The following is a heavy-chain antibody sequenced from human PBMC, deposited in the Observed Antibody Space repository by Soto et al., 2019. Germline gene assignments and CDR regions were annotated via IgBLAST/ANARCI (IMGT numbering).Heavy chain of an antibody. CDR3: ARLGRYENWFDP. V-gene: IGHV4-59*01. CDR2: IYYSGST. Sequence: SETLSLTCTVSGGSISSYYWSWIRQPPGKGLEWIGYIYYSGSTNYNPSLKSRVTISVDTSKNQFSLKLSSVTAADTAVYYCARLGRYENWFDPWGQGTLVTVSS. J-gene: IGHJ5*02. D-gene: IGHD3-16*01. CDR1: GGSISSYY.